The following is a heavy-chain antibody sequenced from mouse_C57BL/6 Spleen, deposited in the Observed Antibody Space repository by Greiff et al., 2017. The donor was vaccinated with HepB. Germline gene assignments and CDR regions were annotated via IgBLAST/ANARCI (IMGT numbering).Heavy chain of an antibody. CDR3: ARGSATRPHWYFDV. J-gene: IGHJ1*03. Sequence: EVKLVESEGGLVQPGSSMKLSCTVSGFTFSDYYMAWVRQVPEKGLEWVANINYDGSSTYYLDSLKSRFIISRDNAKNILYLQMRSLKSEDTATYYCARGSATRPHWYFDVWGTGTTVTVSS. CDR1: GFTFSDYY. V-gene: IGHV5-16*01. CDR2: INYDGSST. D-gene: IGHD1-3*01.